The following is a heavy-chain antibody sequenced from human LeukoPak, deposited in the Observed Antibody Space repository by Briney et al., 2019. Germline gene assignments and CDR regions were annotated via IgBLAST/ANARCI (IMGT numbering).Heavy chain of an antibody. CDR2: IYPGDSDT. V-gene: IGHV5-51*01. D-gene: IGHD3-16*02. CDR3: ARPENDYVWGSYRLLY. CDR1: GYSFTSYW. J-gene: IGHJ4*02. Sequence: PGESLKISCKGSGYSFTSYWIGWVRQMPGKGLEWMGIIYPGDSDTRYSPSFQGQVTISADKSISTAYLQWSSLKASDTAMYYCARPENDYVWGSYRLLYRGQGTLVTVSS.